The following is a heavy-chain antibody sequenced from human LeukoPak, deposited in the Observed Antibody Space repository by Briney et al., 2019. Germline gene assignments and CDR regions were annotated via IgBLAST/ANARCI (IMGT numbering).Heavy chain of an antibody. J-gene: IGHJ4*02. D-gene: IGHD1-26*01. CDR1: GFTFSTYG. Sequence: HPGGSLRLSCAASGFTFSTYGMHWVRPAPGKGLEWVAVISYDGTNKYYADSVKGRFTISRDNSQNTLYLQMNSLRAEDTAVYYCAKDRIVGATFGPYYFDYWGQGALVTVSS. CDR3: AKDRIVGATFGPYYFDY. V-gene: IGHV3-30*18. CDR2: ISYDGTNK.